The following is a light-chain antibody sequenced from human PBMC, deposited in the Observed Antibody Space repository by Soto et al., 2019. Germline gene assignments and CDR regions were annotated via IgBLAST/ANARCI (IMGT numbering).Light chain of an antibody. V-gene: IGKV3-20*01. Sequence: EIVLTQSPGTLSLSPGERATLSCMASQSVSSSYLAWYQQKPGQAPRLLIYGASSRATGIPDRFSGSGSATDFTLTISRLEPEDFAVYYCQQYGTSPPLTFGGGTKVDIK. J-gene: IGKJ4*01. CDR3: QQYGTSPPLT. CDR2: GAS. CDR1: QSVSSSY.